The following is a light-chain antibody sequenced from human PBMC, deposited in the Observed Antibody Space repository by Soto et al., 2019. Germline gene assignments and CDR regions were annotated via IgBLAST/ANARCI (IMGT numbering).Light chain of an antibody. CDR3: SSFAGSNNFPYV. CDR2: EIN. V-gene: IGLV2-8*01. Sequence: LTQPPSASGSPGQSVTISCTGTSSDVGAYDYVSWYQQHPGKAPKLMIYEINKRPSGVPDRFSGSKSGNTASLTVSGLQAEDEADYYCSSFAGSNNFPYVFGTGTKVTV. CDR1: SSDVGAYDY. J-gene: IGLJ1*01.